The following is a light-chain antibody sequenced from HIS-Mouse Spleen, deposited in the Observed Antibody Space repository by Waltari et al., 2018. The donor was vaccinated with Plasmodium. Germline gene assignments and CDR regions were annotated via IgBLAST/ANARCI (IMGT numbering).Light chain of an antibody. CDR1: SLDVGSYNL. Sequence: QSALTQPASVSGSPGHSLTISFTGPSLDVGSYNLFSWYQQHPGKAPKLMIYEGSKRPSGVSNRFSGSKSGNTASLTISGLQAEDEADYYCCSYAGSSTWVFGGGTKLTVL. J-gene: IGLJ3*02. CDR3: CSYAGSSTWV. V-gene: IGLV2-23*01. CDR2: EGS.